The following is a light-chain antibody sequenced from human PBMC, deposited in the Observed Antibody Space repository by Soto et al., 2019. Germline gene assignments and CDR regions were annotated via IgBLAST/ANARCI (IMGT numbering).Light chain of an antibody. CDR2: GAT. CDR1: QSFSSNY. CDR3: QQYSSVWS. V-gene: IGKV3-20*01. Sequence: EIVVTQSPGTLSLSPGERVTLSCRDRQSFSSNYLAWYQQKPGQAPRILLYGATTRATGIPDRFSVSESGTYFTLTISRLEPVDSAVYYCQQYSSVWSFGQGTMVEVK. J-gene: IGKJ1*01.